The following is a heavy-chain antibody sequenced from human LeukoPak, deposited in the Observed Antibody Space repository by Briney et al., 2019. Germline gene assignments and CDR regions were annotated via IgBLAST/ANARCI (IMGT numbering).Heavy chain of an antibody. CDR1: GFTFSSYG. D-gene: IGHD3-3*01. CDR3: AKDRLSRITIFGVVTTDLNWFGP. Sequence: GGSLRLSCAASGFTFSSYGMHWVRQAPGKGLEWVAFIRYDGSNKYYADSVKGRFTISRDNSKNTLYLQMNSLRAEDTAVYYCAKDRLSRITIFGVVTTDLNWFGPWGQGTLVTVSS. CDR2: IRYDGSNK. V-gene: IGHV3-30*02. J-gene: IGHJ5*02.